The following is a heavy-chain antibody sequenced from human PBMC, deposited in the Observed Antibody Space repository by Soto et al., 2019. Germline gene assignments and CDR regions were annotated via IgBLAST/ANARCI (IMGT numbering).Heavy chain of an antibody. Sequence: GGSLRLSCAASGFTFSSYSMSWVRQAPGKGLEWVSSISSSSSYIYYADSVKGRFTISRDNAKNSLYLQMNSLRAEDTAVYYCARDPRLCYYDSSGYYIDYWGQGTLVTVSS. CDR3: ARDPRLCYYDSSGYYIDY. J-gene: IGHJ4*02. V-gene: IGHV3-21*01. CDR2: ISSSSSYI. D-gene: IGHD3-22*01. CDR1: GFTFSSYS.